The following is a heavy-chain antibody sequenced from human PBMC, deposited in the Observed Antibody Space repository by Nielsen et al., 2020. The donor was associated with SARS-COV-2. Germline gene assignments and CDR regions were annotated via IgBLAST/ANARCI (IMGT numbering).Heavy chain of an antibody. Sequence: GESLKISCAASGFTFDDYAMHWVRQAPGKGLEWVSLISWDGGSTYYADSVKGRFTISRDNAKNSLYLQMNSLRAEDTAVYYCASVGKVVVVAATGDAFDIWGQGTMVTVSS. D-gene: IGHD2-15*01. CDR3: ASVGKVVVVAATGDAFDI. CDR1: GFTFDDYA. CDR2: ISWDGGST. J-gene: IGHJ3*02. V-gene: IGHV3-43D*03.